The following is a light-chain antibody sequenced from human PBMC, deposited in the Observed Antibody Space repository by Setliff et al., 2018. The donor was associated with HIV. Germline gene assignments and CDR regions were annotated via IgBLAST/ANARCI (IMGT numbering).Light chain of an antibody. CDR3: QSYDSSLSGYV. CDR2: GNN. Sequence: QSVLTQPPSVSGAPGQRVTISCTGSSSNIGAHYDVHWYQQLPGTAPKLLIYGNNSRPSGVPDRFSGSKSGTSASLAITGLQAEDEADYYCQSYDSSLSGYVFGTGTKVTVL. J-gene: IGLJ1*01. V-gene: IGLV1-40*01. CDR1: SSNIGAHYD.